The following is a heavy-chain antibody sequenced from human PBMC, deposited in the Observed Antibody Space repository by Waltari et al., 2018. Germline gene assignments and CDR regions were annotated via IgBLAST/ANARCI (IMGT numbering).Heavy chain of an antibody. CDR1: GFTLSNYW. D-gene: IGHD2-15*01. CDR3: VRNRGWQQFDF. V-gene: IGHV3-7*01. CDR2: IKEDGGRK. J-gene: IGHJ4*02. Sequence: EVQLVESGGGLVQPGGSLRLSCAVSGFTLSNYWMGWVRQAPGKGVGWVAGIKEDGGRKDYVDSVKGRFTIARDNAKSTLYLQMNSLRAEDTAVFYCVRNRGWQQFDFWGQGTLVTVSS.